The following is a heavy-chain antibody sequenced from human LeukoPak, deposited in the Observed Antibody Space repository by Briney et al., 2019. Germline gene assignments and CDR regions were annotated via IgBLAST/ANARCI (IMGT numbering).Heavy chain of an antibody. Sequence: PSETLSLTCSVSSGSVNYFYWSWIRQPPGKGLEWIGEINHSGSTNYNPSLKSRVTISVDTSKNQFSLKLSSVTAADTAVYYCARGGGYYYMDVWGKGTTVTVSS. V-gene: IGHV4-34*01. J-gene: IGHJ6*03. CDR1: SGSVNYFY. CDR3: ARGGGYYYMDV. CDR2: INHSGST.